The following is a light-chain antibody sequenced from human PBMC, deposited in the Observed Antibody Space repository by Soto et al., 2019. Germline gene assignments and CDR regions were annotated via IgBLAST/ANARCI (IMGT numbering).Light chain of an antibody. CDR1: QGIRND. J-gene: IGKJ4*01. CDR3: LQHNSYSLT. Sequence: DIQMTQSPSSLSASVGDRVTITCRASQGIRNDLGWYQQKPGKAPKRLIYAVFSLERGGPSRFSGSRSVTAITLPLSSLQPEDFATNYCLQHNSYSLTFGGGTKVEIK. CDR2: AVF. V-gene: IGKV1-17*01.